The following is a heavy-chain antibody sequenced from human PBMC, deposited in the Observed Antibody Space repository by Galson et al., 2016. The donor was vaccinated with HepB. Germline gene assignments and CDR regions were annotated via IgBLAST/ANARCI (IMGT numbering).Heavy chain of an antibody. CDR1: GDSISSTVYY. CDR3: ASRPIGNSWYFGY. CDR2: IYYGGHP. Sequence: SETLSLTCTVSGDSISSTVYYWGWIRQPPGKGLEWIGSIYYGGHPYYMPSLKSRVTISVDMSKNQFSLKLGSVTASDTAVYYCASRPIGNSWYFGYWGQGTLVTVSS. D-gene: IGHD6-13*01. J-gene: IGHJ4*02. V-gene: IGHV4-39*01.